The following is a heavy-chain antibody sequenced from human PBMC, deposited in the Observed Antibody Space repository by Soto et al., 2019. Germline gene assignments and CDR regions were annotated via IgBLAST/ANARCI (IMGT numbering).Heavy chain of an antibody. D-gene: IGHD2-2*01. V-gene: IGHV4-34*01. CDR1: GGSFSGYY. CDR3: ARGGKGDIVVVPAAMGVYFDY. J-gene: IGHJ4*02. CDR2: INHSGST. Sequence: PSETLSLTCAVYGGSFSGYYWSWIRQPPGKGLEWIGEINHSGSTNYNPSLKSRVTISVDTSKNQFSLKLSSVTAADTAVYYCARGGKGDIVVVPAAMGVYFDYWGQGTLVTVSS.